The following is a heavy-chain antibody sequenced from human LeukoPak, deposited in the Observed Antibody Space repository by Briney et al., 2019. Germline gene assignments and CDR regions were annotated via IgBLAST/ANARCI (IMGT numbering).Heavy chain of an antibody. D-gene: IGHD6-19*01. Sequence: GRSLRLSCAASGFTFSSYGMHWVRQAPGKGLEWVTVISYDGSNKYYADSVKGRFTISRDNSKNTLFLQMNSLRAEDTAVYYCARDRGWRGFFDYWGQGTLVTVSS. CDR2: ISYDGSNK. J-gene: IGHJ4*02. V-gene: IGHV3-30*03. CDR3: ARDRGWRGFFDY. CDR1: GFTFSSYG.